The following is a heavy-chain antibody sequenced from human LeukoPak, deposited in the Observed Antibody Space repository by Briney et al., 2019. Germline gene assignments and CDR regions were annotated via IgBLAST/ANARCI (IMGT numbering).Heavy chain of an antibody. CDR2: ISGGGSSA. V-gene: IGHV3-23*01. D-gene: IGHD3-10*01. Sequence: GGSLRLSCAASGFTFSSYAMTWVRQAPGKGLEWVSAISGGGSSAYYADSVKGRFITSRDNSKTTLYLQMSNLRADDTAVYFCAKNRGTGLAFYDYWGQGTQATVSS. J-gene: IGHJ4*02. CDR3: AKNRGTGLAFYDY. CDR1: GFTFSSYA.